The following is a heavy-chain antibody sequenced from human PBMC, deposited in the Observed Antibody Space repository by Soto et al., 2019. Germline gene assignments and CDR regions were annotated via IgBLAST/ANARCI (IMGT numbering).Heavy chain of an antibody. Sequence: EVQLVESGGGLVKPGGSLRLSCAASGFTFRNAWMIWVRQAPGKGLEWVGRIKSKTNGGTTDDAAPVKGRFIISRDDSENRLYLKMNSLKTEDTAVYYCSGYCSNGVCYRDYWGPGTLVTVSS. CDR2: IKSKTNGGTT. CDR1: GFTFRNAW. V-gene: IGHV3-15*05. J-gene: IGHJ4*02. D-gene: IGHD2-8*01. CDR3: SGYCSNGVCYRDY.